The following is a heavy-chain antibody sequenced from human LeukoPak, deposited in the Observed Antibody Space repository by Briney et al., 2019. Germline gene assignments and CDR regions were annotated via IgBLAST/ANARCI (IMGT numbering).Heavy chain of an antibody. V-gene: IGHV3-23*01. CDR2: ISGSGGST. D-gene: IGHD6-19*01. Sequence: GGTLRLSCAASGFILSSYEMSWLPQAPGKGLVWVLAISGSGGSTYYAASVKGRFTISRDNSKNTLYLQMNSLRAEDTAVYYCAKFSSSGWYCQFDYRGQGTLVTVSS. J-gene: IGHJ4*02. CDR3: AKFSSSGWYCQFDY. CDR1: GFILSSYE.